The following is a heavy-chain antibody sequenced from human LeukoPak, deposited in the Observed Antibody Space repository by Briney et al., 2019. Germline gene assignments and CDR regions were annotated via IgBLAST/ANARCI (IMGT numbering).Heavy chain of an antibody. CDR2: IKEDGSER. J-gene: IGHJ4*02. V-gene: IGHV3-7*01. CDR3: AKDPYYYDSSGYPYFDY. CDR1: GFTFSSYW. D-gene: IGHD3-22*01. Sequence: GGSLRLSCAASGFTFSSYWMSWVRQAPGKGLEWVANIKEDGSERYYVDSVKGRFTISRDNAKNLLFVQMNSLRAEDTAVYYCAKDPYYYDSSGYPYFDYWGQGTLVTVSS.